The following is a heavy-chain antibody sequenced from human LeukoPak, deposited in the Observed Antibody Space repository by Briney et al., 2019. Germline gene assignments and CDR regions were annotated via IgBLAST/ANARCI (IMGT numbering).Heavy chain of an antibody. CDR2: IYHSGST. D-gene: IGHD1-14*01. J-gene: IGHJ6*02. V-gene: IGHV4-30-2*01. CDR3: ARSDLRRNRYYYGMDV. Sequence: PSETLSLTCAVSGGSISSGGYSWSWIQQPPGQGLEWIGYIYHSGSTYYNPSLKSRVTISVDRSKNQFSLKLSSVTAADTAVYYCARSDLRRNRYYYGMDVWGQGTTVTVSS. CDR1: GGSISSGGYS.